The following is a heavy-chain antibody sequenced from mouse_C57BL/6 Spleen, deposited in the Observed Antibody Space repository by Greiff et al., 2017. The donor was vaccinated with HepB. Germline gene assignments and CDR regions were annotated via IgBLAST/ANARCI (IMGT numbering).Heavy chain of an antibody. CDR1: GFTFSDYY. V-gene: IGHV5-12*01. J-gene: IGHJ4*01. CDR2: ISNGGGST. Sequence: EVQGVESGGGLVQPGGSLKLSCAASGFTFSDYYMYWVRQTPEKRLEWVAYISNGGGSTYYPDTVKGRFTISRDNTKNTLYLQMSRLKSEDTAMYYCARELGDYYAMDYWGQGTSVTVSS. D-gene: IGHD4-1*01. CDR3: ARELGDYYAMDY.